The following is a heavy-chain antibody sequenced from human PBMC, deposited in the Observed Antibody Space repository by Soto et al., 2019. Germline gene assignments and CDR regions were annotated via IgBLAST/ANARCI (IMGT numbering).Heavy chain of an antibody. CDR1: GYSFTSYW. CDR3: ARQYYDFWSGYYYGMDV. CDR2: IYPGDSDT. V-gene: IGHV5-51*01. D-gene: IGHD3-3*01. Sequence: GESLKISCKGSGYSFTSYWIGWVRQMPGKGLEWMGIIYPGDSDTRYSPSFQGQVTISADKSISTAYLQWSSLKASDTAMYYCARQYYDFWSGYYYGMDVWGQGTTVTV. J-gene: IGHJ6*02.